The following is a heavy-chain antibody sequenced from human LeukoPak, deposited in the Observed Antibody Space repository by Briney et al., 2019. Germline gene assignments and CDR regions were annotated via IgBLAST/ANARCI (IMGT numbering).Heavy chain of an antibody. Sequence: SVKVSCKASGGTFSSYAISWVRQAPGQGLEWMGRIIPIFGTANYAQKFQGRVTMTEDTSTDTAYMELSSLRSEDTAVYYCATESAGYDSSGYLIIFDYWGQGTLVTVSS. J-gene: IGHJ4*02. V-gene: IGHV1-69*06. CDR3: ATESAGYDSSGYLIIFDY. D-gene: IGHD3-22*01. CDR1: GGTFSSYA. CDR2: IIPIFGTA.